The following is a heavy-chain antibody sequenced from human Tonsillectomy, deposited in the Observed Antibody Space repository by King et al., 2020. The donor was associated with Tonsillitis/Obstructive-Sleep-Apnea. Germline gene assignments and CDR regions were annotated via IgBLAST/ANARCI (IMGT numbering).Heavy chain of an antibody. J-gene: IGHJ4*02. CDR2: FYSSGST. Sequence: LQLQESGPGLVKPSETLSLTCTVSGDSISSSTYYWGWIRQPPGKGLEWIGSFYSSGSTHYNPSLKSRVTISVDSSKNHFSLQLTSVTAADTAVYFCAPVTRGLDYWGQGTLVPVSS. CDR3: APVTRGLDY. CDR1: GDSISSSTYY. V-gene: IGHV4-39*02. D-gene: IGHD4-17*01.